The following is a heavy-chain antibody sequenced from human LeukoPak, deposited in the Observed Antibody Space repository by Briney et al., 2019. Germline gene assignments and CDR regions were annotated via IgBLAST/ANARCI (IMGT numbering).Heavy chain of an antibody. CDR3: ATYTQNFGAPGTDY. CDR2: IDKNGREK. D-gene: IGHD3-10*01. CDR1: GFTFSKYW. J-gene: IGHJ4*02. V-gene: IGHV3-7*01. Sequence: GGSLRLSCTVSGFTFSKYWMRWGRQAPGKGLEWVASIDKNGREKRYVDSVEGRFTISRDNAKDSVYLQMTSLGAEDTAVYYCATYTQNFGAPGTDYWGQGTLVTVSS.